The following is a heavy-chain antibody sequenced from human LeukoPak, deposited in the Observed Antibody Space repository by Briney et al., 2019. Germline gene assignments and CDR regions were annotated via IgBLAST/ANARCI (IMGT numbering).Heavy chain of an antibody. V-gene: IGHV5-51*01. Sequence: GASLQISFEASGYRFTSYWIGWVRQMPGKRLEWMGMIYPGDSDTRYSPSLQGQVTISADKSISTAYLQWSSLKASDTAMYYCARGGSGYDFNFDYWGQGTLVTVSS. D-gene: IGHD5-12*01. CDR2: IYPGDSDT. J-gene: IGHJ4*02. CDR1: GYRFTSYW. CDR3: ARGGSGYDFNFDY.